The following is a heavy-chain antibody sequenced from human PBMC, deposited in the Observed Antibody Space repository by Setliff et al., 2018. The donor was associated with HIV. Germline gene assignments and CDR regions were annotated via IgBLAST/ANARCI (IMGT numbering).Heavy chain of an antibody. CDR3: ARSEKYCSSVSCFRGCYGMDV. CDR1: GYTFNNYG. D-gene: IGHD2-2*01. V-gene: IGHV1-18*01. J-gene: IGHJ6*02. Sequence: GASVKVSCKASGYTFNNYGISWVRQAPGQGLEWMGWINTHSGYTNYAQNVQGRVTVTMDTSTSTAYMELSSLRAEDTAIYYCARSEKYCSSVSCFRGCYGMDVWGHGATVTVSS. CDR2: INTHSGYT.